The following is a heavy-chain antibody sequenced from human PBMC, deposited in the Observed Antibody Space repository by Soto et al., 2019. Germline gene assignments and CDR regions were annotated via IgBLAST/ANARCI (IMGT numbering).Heavy chain of an antibody. Sequence: QVQLVQSGAEVKKSGASVKVSCKASGYTFTSYDINWVRQATGQGLEWMGWMNCDSCNTGFAPNFQGRVSMTRDSSSNTAYMELSSLRSDDTAIYYCARGETFDPWGQGTLVTVSS. CDR2: MNCDSCNT. CDR1: GYTFTSYD. CDR3: ARGETFDP. V-gene: IGHV1-8*01. J-gene: IGHJ5*02.